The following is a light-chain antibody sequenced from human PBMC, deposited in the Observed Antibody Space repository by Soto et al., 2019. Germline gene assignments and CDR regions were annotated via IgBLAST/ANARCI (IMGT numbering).Light chain of an antibody. CDR3: AAWDDSLNGYV. J-gene: IGLJ1*01. V-gene: IGLV1-44*01. CDR1: SSNIGTNA. CDR2: NNN. Sequence: QSVLTQPPSASGTRGQRVTISCSGGSSNIGTNAVNWYQQLPGTAPKLLIYNNNQRPSGVPDRFSGSKSVTSASLAISGLQYEDEADYYCAAWDDSLNGYVFGTGPKVTV.